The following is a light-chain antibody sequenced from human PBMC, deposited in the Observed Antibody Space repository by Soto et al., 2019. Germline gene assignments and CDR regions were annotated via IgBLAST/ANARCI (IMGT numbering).Light chain of an antibody. CDR2: LAS. CDR1: QSVLYSSNNKNY. J-gene: IGKJ2*01. CDR3: QQYYSTLRGYT. V-gene: IGKV4-1*01. Sequence: DIVMTQSPDSLAVSLGERATINCKSSQSVLYSSNNKNYLAWYQQKPGQPPKLLIYLASTRESGVPDRFSGSGSGTDFTLTISSLQAEDVAVYYCQQYYSTLRGYTFGQGTKLEIK.